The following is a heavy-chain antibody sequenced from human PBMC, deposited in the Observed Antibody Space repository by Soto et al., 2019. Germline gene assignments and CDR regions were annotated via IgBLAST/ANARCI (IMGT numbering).Heavy chain of an antibody. J-gene: IGHJ3*02. Sequence: PSETLSLTCAVSGGSISSSNWWSWVRQPPGKGLEWIGEIYHSGSTNYNPSLKSRVTISVDKSKNQFSLKLSSVTAADTAVYYCARDRSGSYANDAFDIWGQGTMVTVSS. V-gene: IGHV4-4*02. CDR3: ARDRSGSYANDAFDI. CDR2: IYHSGST. CDR1: GGSISSSNW. D-gene: IGHD1-26*01.